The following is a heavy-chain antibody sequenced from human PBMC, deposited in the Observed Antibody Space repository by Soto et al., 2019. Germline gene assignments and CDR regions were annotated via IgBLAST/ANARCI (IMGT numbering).Heavy chain of an antibody. J-gene: IGHJ4*02. D-gene: IGHD2-2*03. Sequence: PGGSLRLSCAASGFTFSSYGMHWVRQAPGKGLEWVAVISYDGSNKYYADSVKGRFTISRDNSKNTLYLQMNSLRAEDTAVYYCAKDLDIVVVPAGAEFDYWGQGTLVTVSS. CDR3: AKDLDIVVVPAGAEFDY. CDR1: GFTFSSYG. CDR2: ISYDGSNK. V-gene: IGHV3-30*18.